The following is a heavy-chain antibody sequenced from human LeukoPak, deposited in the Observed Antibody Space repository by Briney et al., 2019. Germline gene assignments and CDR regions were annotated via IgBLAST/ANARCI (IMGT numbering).Heavy chain of an antibody. D-gene: IGHD4-23*01. CDR2: ISAYNGNT. J-gene: IGHJ6*02. CDR3: AREAGSTPDYYYYGMDV. CDR1: GYTFTSYG. Sequence: GASVKVSCKASGYTFTSYGISWVRQAPGQGLEWMGWISAYNGNTNYAQKLQGRVTMTTDTSTSTAYMELRSLRSDDTAVYYCAREAGSTPDYYYYGMDVWGQGTTVTVSS. V-gene: IGHV1-18*01.